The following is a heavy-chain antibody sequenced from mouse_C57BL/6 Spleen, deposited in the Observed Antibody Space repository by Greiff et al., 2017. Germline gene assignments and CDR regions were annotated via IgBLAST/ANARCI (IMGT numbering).Heavy chain of an antibody. V-gene: IGHV1-52*01. CDR3: AVDSSGSYAMDY. J-gene: IGHJ4*01. D-gene: IGHD3-2*02. CDR1: GYTFTSYW. CDR2: IDPSDSET. Sequence: QVQLKQPGAELVRPGSSVKLSCKASGYTFTSYWMHWVKQRPIQGLEWIGNIDPSDSETHYNQKFKDKATLTVDKSSSTAYMQLSSLTSEDSAVYYCAVDSSGSYAMDYWGQGTSVTVSS.